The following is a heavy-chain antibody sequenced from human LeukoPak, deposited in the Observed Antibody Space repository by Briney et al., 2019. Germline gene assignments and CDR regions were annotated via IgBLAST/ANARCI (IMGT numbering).Heavy chain of an antibody. CDR3: ARDQGGDILTGYYKEGNWFDP. V-gene: IGHV4-59*12. D-gene: IGHD3-9*01. CDR1: GGSISSYY. CDR2: IYYSGST. Sequence: PSETLSLTCTVSGGSISSYYWSWIRQPPGKGLEWIGYIYYSGSTNYNPSLKSRVTISVDTSKNQFSLKLSSVTAADTAVYYCARDQGGDILTGYYKEGNWFDPWGQGTLVTVSS. J-gene: IGHJ5*02.